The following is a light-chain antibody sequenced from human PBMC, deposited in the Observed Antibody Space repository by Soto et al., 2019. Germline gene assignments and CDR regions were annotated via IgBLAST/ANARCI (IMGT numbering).Light chain of an antibody. V-gene: IGKV3-15*01. J-gene: IGKJ5*01. CDR3: QQYNNWPPIT. Sequence: VMTQSPATLSLSPGERATLSCRASQSVSSNLAWDQQRPGQAPRLLIYGASTRATGIPARFSGSGSGTEFTLTISSLQSEDFAVYYCQQYNNWPPITFGQGTRLEIK. CDR1: QSVSSN. CDR2: GAS.